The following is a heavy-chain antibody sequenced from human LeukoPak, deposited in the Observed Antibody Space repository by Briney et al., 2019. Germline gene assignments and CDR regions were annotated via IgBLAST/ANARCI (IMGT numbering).Heavy chain of an antibody. V-gene: IGHV3-9*01. CDR3: AKDNRRHYTSGPNPDSLH. D-gene: IGHD6-19*01. CDR1: GGSISSGGYY. CDR2: ISWNSGSI. J-gene: IGHJ4*02. Sequence: LSLTCTVSGGSISSGGYYWSWIRQHPGKGLEWVSGISWNSGSIDYADSVKGRFTISRDNAKNSLYLQMNSLRVEDTAFYYCAKDNRRHYTSGPNPDSLHWGQGALVTVSS.